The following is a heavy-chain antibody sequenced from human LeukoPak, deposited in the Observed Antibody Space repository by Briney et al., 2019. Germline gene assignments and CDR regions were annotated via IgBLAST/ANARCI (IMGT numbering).Heavy chain of an antibody. CDR1: GLTFSKKA. J-gene: IGHJ6*01. V-gene: IGHV3-23*01. CDR3: ASESEVWFGASRSYFYYGMDV. Sequence: KAGGSLRLSCAASGLTFSKKAMNWVRQAPGKGLEWVSSIGGGGDRTYYADSVKGRFTISRDNSKNRLFLQMKSLRAEDTAVYYCASESEVWFGASRSYFYYGMDVWGQGTTVTVSS. CDR2: IGGGGDRT. D-gene: IGHD3-10*01.